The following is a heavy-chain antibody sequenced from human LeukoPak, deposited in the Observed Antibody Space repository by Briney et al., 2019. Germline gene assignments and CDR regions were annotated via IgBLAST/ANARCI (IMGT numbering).Heavy chain of an antibody. J-gene: IGHJ4*02. CDR2: IIPILGIA. CDR1: GGTFISYA. CDR3: ARIGGSYEDLDY. Sequence: SVKVSCKASGGTFISYAISWVRQAPGQGLEWMGRIIPILGIANYAQKFQGRVTITADKSTSTAYMELSSLRSEDTAVYYCARIGGSYEDLDYWGQGTLVTVSS. D-gene: IGHD1-26*01. V-gene: IGHV1-69*04.